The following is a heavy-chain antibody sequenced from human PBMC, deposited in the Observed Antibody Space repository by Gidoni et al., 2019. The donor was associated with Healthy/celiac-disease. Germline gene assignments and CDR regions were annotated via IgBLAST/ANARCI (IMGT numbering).Heavy chain of an antibody. CDR1: GGSISSSSYY. V-gene: IGHV4-39*01. CDR2: IYYSGST. Sequence: QLQLQESGPGLVKPSETLSLTCTVSGGSISSSSYYWGWIRQPPGKGLEWIGSIYYSGSTYYNPSLKSRVTISVDTSKNQFSLKLSSVTAADTAVYYCASVYDFWSGSDYFDYWGQGTLVTVSS. D-gene: IGHD3-3*01. J-gene: IGHJ4*02. CDR3: ASVYDFWSGSDYFDY.